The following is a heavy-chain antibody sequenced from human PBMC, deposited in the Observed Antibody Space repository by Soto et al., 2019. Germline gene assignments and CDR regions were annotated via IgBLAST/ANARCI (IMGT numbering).Heavy chain of an antibody. CDR3: ARGRGAPPEYCSSTSCYKSGYYYYGMDV. CDR2: INHSGST. Sequence: PSETLSLTCAVYGGSFSGYYWSWIRQPPGKGLECIGEINHSGSTNYNPSLKSRVTISVDTSKNQFSLKLSSVTAADTAVYYCARGRGAPPEYCSSTSCYKSGYYYYGMDVWGQGTTVTVSS. V-gene: IGHV4-34*01. J-gene: IGHJ6*02. CDR1: GGSFSGYY. D-gene: IGHD2-2*02.